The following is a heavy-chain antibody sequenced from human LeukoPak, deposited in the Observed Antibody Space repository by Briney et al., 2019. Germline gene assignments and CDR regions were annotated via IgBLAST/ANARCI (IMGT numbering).Heavy chain of an antibody. V-gene: IGHV1-69*05. CDR1: GGTFSSYA. J-gene: IGHJ4*02. D-gene: IGHD6-19*01. CDR2: IIPIFGTA. Sequence: SVKVSCKASGGTFSSYAISWVRQAPGQGLEWMGGIIPIFGTANYAQKFQGRVTITTDESTSTAYMELSSLRSEDTAVYYCVRVSPYSSGWYGCYFDYWGQGTLVTVSS. CDR3: VRVSPYSSGWYGCYFDY.